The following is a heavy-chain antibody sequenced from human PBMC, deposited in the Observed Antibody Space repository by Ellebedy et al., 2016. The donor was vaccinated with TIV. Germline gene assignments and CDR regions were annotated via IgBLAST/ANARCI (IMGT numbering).Heavy chain of an antibody. CDR2: IYYSGST. D-gene: IGHD6-13*01. V-gene: IGHV4-59*08. CDR1: GGSISSYY. CDR3: ARHVIAAAGTGHDAFDI. Sequence: SETLSLXXTVSGGSISSYYWSWIRQPPGKGLEWIGYIYYSGSTNYNPSLKSRVTISVDTSKNQFSLKLSSVTAADTAVYYCARHVIAAAGTGHDAFDIWGQGTMVTVSS. J-gene: IGHJ3*02.